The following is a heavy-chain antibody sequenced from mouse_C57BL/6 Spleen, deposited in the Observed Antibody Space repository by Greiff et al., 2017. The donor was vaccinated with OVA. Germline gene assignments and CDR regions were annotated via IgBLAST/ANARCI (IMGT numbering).Heavy chain of an antibody. Sequence: VQLQQSGPELVKPGASVKISCKASGYTFTDYYMNWVKQSHGKSLEWIGDINPNTGGTSYNQKFKGKATLTVDKSSSTAYMELRSLTSEDAAVYYCARYNWAFDYWGQGTTLTVSS. J-gene: IGHJ2*01. CDR1: GYTFTDYY. D-gene: IGHD4-1*02. CDR2: INPNTGGT. V-gene: IGHV1-26*01. CDR3: ARYNWAFDY.